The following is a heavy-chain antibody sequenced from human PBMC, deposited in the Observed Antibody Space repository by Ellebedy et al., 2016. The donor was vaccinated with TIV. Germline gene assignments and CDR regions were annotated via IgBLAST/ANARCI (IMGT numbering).Heavy chain of an antibody. D-gene: IGHD6-19*01. CDR1: GFYFGDYW. CDR3: ARMDHRGSGWYFDY. V-gene: IGHV3-7*01. J-gene: IGHJ4*02. Sequence: GESLKISXAASGFYFGDYWMSWVRQAPGKGLEWVANIKKDGREKNYVDSVRGRFTISRDNAKNSLYLQMSSLRAEDTAVYYCARMDHRGSGWYFDYWGQGTLVTVSS. CDR2: IKKDGREK.